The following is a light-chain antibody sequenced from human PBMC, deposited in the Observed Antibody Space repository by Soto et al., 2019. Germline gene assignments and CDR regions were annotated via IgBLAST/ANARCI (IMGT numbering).Light chain of an antibody. CDR2: GAS. Sequence: EMVMTQSPSTLSVSPGERATLSCWASQSIRSNLAWYQQKPGQAPRLLISGASIRATGIPVRFSGSGSGTEFTLTISSLQAEDFAVYYCQHYNNWLTFGGGTKVEIK. CDR3: QHYNNWLT. CDR1: QSIRSN. V-gene: IGKV3-15*01. J-gene: IGKJ4*01.